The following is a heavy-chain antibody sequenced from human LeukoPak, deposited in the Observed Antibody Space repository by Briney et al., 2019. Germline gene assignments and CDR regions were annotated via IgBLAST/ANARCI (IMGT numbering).Heavy chain of an antibody. J-gene: IGHJ4*02. D-gene: IGHD5-12*01. CDR3: AKKSPWNYYDY. V-gene: IGHV3-23*01. CDR2: ICGSGGST. Sequence: GGSLRLSCAASGFTFSIYAMSGARHAPGKGLEGVSAICGSGGSTYTADLVKGRFTIPRDNSKNTLYVEMNSLRAEDTAVYSCAKKSPWNYYDYWGQGTLVTVSS. CDR1: GFTFSIYA.